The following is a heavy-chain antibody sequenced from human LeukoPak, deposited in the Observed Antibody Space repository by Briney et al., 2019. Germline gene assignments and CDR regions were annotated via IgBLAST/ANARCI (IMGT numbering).Heavy chain of an antibody. D-gene: IGHD1-26*01. CDR1: GFTFSSYA. J-gene: IGHJ4*02. CDR2: ISSDGSSI. CDR3: GRAQMGVPTDY. Sequence: GGSLRLSCAASGFTFSSYAMYWVRQAPGKGLVWVSRISSDGSSIIYADSVKGRFTISRDIAKNTLYLQMNSLRVEDTAVYFSGRAQMGVPTDYWGQGTLVTVSS. V-gene: IGHV3-74*01.